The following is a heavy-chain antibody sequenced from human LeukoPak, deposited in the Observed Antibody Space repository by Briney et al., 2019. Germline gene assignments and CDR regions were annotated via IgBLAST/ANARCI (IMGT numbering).Heavy chain of an antibody. CDR2: INPRGGST. V-gene: IGHV1-46*01. CDR1: GYTFTTYY. Sequence: ASVKVSCKASGYTFTTYYMHWMRQAPGQGPEWMGIINPRGGSTDYARKFQGRVTMTRDTSISTAYMELSRLRSDDTAVYYCAREASLGCSGGSCYIGNKIDPWGQGTLVTVSS. CDR3: AREASLGCSGGSCYIGNKIDP. D-gene: IGHD2-15*01. J-gene: IGHJ5*02.